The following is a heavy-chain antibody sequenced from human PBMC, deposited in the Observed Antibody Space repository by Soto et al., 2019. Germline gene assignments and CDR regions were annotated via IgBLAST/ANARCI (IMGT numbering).Heavy chain of an antibody. CDR1: GYTFTSYY. CDR3: AREFEMATREDY. V-gene: IGHV1-46*01. CDR2: INPSGGST. Sequence: ASVKVSCKASGYTFTSYYMHWVRQSSGQGLEWMGIINPSGGSTSYAQKFQGRVTMTRGTSTRTVYMELSSLRSEDTAVYYCAREFEMATREDYWGQGTLVTVS. J-gene: IGHJ4*02. D-gene: IGHD5-12*01.